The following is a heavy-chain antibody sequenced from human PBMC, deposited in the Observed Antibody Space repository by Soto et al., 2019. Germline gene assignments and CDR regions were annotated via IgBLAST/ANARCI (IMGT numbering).Heavy chain of an antibody. V-gene: IGHV3-48*03. CDR1: GFTFSSYE. CDR2: ISSSGSTI. J-gene: IGHJ6*02. CDR3: ARVSRGYYYYGMDV. D-gene: IGHD3-10*01. Sequence: GGSLRLSCAASGFTFSSYEMNWVRQAPGKGLEWVSYISSSGSTIYYADSVKGRFTISRDNAKNSLYLQMNSLRAEDTAVYYCARVSRGYYYYGMDVWGQGTTVSVSS.